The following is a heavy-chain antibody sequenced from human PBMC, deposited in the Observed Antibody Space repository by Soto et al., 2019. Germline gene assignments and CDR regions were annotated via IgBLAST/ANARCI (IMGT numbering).Heavy chain of an antibody. V-gene: IGHV4-4*07. D-gene: IGHD1-1*01. CDR3: VRDGTKTLRDWFDP. J-gene: IGHJ5*02. Sequence: SETLSLTCTVSGASISGFYWSWIRKSAGKGLEWIGRIYATGTTDYNPSLKSRVMMSADTSKKQFSLKLRSVTAADTAVYYCVRDGTKTLRDWFDPWGQGISVTVS. CDR1: GASISGFY. CDR2: IYATGTT.